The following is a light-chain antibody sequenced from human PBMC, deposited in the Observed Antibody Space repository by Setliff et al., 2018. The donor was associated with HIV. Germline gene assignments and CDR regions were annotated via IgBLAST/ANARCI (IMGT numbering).Light chain of an antibody. J-gene: IGLJ1*01. Sequence: QSALAQPASVSGSPGQSITISCTGTSSDVGTYNFVSWYRQHPGKAPTLMIYDVSNRPSGASNRFSGSKSGNTASLTISVLQAEDEADYYCSPYTSSTPLDVFGTGTKVTV. CDR2: DVS. CDR3: SPYTSSTPLDV. V-gene: IGLV2-14*03. CDR1: SSDVGTYNF.